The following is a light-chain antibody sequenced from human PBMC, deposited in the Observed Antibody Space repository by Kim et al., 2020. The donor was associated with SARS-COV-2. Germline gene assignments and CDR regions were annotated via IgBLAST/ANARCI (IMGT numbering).Light chain of an antibody. CDR3: SSYTSSSTLRV. V-gene: IGLV2-14*03. CDR1: SSDVGGYNY. CDR2: DVS. Sequence: QSITISCTGTSSDVGGYNYVSWYQQHPGKAPKLMIYDVSNRPSGVSNRFTGSQSGNTASLTISGLQAEDEADYYCSSYTSSSTLRVFGGGTQLTVL. J-gene: IGLJ3*02.